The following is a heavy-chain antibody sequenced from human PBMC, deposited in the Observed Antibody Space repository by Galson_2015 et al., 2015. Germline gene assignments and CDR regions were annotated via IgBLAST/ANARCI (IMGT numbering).Heavy chain of an antibody. CDR1: GYTFLSYG. CDR3: ARLGYCGSTTCYQGNY. V-gene: IGHV1-18*01. CDR2: TSPYNGNT. Sequence: SVKVSCKASGYTFLSYGISWVRQAPGQGPEWLGWTSPYNGNTNYAQNLRGRVTMTTDTSTTTAYMELRSLRSDDTAVYYCARLGYCGSTTCYQGNYWGRGTLVTVFS. J-gene: IGHJ4*02. D-gene: IGHD2-2*01.